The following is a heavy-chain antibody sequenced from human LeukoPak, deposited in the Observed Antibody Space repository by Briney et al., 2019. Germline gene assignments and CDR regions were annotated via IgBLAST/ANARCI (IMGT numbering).Heavy chain of an antibody. D-gene: IGHD2-2*01. CDR1: GYTFTSYA. J-gene: IGHJ4*02. V-gene: IGHV1-18*01. CDR3: ARGPGYCGGTSCYLDY. Sequence: GASVKVSCKASGYTFTSYAFSWVRQAPGQGLEWMGWISTYNDNTNYAQKFQGRVTMTTDTSTSTAYMGLRSLRSDDTAVYYCARGPGYCGGTSCYLDYWGQGTLVTVSS. CDR2: ISTYNDNT.